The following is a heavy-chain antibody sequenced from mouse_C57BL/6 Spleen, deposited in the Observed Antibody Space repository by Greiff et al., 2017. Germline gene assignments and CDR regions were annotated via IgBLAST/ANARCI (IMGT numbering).Heavy chain of an antibody. CDR1: GYTFTSYW. V-gene: IGHV1-53*01. D-gene: IGHD3-2*02. J-gene: IGHJ4*01. Sequence: QVPLPQPGTELVQPGASVKLSCKASGYTFTSYWMHWVKQRPGQGLEWIGNINPSNGGTNYNEKFKNKATLNVDKASSTASMQLRSLTFEDSAVYVCARVGSSGLPYWGQGTSVTVSS. CDR2: INPSNGGT. CDR3: ARVGSSGLPY.